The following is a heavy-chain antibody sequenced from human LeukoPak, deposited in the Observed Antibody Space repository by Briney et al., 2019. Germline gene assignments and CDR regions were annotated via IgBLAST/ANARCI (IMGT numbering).Heavy chain of an antibody. V-gene: IGHV3-48*04. D-gene: IGHD2-15*01. CDR1: GFIFKISA. CDR3: ARDGVVVVAATRPEGRISPDAFDI. Sequence: GGSLRLSCVASGFIFKISAMGWVRQAPGKGLEWVSYISSSSSTIYYADSVKGRFTISRDNAKNSLYLQMNSLRAEDTAVYYCARDGVVVVAATRPEGRISPDAFDIWGQGTMVTVSS. CDR2: ISSSSSTI. J-gene: IGHJ3*02.